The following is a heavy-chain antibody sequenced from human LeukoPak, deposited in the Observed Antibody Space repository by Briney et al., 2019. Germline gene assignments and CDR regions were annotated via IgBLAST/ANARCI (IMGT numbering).Heavy chain of an antibody. CDR3: AKDRGDSGSYLYYFDY. Sequence: PGGSLRLSCTASGFSFSNSGMNWVRQAPGKGLEWVAYIQYDGTNKYYADSAKGRFTISRDNFKNILYLQLNNLRAEDTAVFYCAKDRGDSGSYLYYFDYWGQGTPVTVSS. CDR2: IQYDGTNK. V-gene: IGHV3-30*02. J-gene: IGHJ4*02. D-gene: IGHD3-22*01. CDR1: GFSFSNSG.